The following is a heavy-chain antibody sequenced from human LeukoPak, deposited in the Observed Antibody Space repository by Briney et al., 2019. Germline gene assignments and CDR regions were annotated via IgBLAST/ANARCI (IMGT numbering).Heavy chain of an antibody. CDR1: GFDFSNSG. V-gene: IGHV3-30*02. Sequence: GGSLRLSCAASGFDFSNSGMHWVRQAPGKGLEWVAFIRYDGTTEYYADSVKGRFTISRDNAKNSLYLQMNSLRAEDTAVYYCAELGITMIGGVWGKGTTVTISS. J-gene: IGHJ6*04. CDR2: IRYDGTTE. CDR3: AELGITMIGGV. D-gene: IGHD3-10*02.